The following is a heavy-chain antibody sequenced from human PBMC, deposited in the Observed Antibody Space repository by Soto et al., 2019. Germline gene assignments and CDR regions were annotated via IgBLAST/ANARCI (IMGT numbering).Heavy chain of an antibody. CDR2: ISGSGGRT. CDR3: ARVFYYDILTGKSYNMDV. J-gene: IGHJ6*02. Sequence: VQLLESGGDLVQPGGSLRLSCEASGFTFSNYAMSWVRQAPGKGLEWVSVISGSGGRTNYADSAKGRFTISRDNSMDPLYLQMTSLRAEDTAVYYCARVFYYDILTGKSYNMDVWGQGTTVIVSS. V-gene: IGHV3-23*01. D-gene: IGHD3-9*01. CDR1: GFTFSNYA.